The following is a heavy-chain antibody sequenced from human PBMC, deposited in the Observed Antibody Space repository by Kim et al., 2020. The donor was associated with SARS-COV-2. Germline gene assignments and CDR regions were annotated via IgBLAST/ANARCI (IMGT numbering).Heavy chain of an antibody. V-gene: IGHV4-4*02. CDR3: AREAATNTWFDP. D-gene: IGHD4-4*01. CDR2: T. Sequence: TNYNPSFESRVTISLDRSKNQFSLKLISVTAADTAVYYCAREAATNTWFDPWGQGTLVTVST. J-gene: IGHJ5*02.